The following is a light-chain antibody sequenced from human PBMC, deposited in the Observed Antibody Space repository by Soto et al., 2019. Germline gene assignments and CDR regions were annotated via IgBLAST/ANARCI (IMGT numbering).Light chain of an antibody. CDR1: STDVGGYNY. CDR3: CSYVCRLYLYD. CDR2: DVS. J-gene: IGLJ1*01. Sequence: QSALTHPRSGSGSPGQSVTISCTGTSTDVGGYNYVSWYQQHPGKVPKLMLYDVSKRPSGVPDRFSGSKSGNTASLTISGLQAEDEADYYSCSYVCRLYLYDFG. V-gene: IGLV2-11*01.